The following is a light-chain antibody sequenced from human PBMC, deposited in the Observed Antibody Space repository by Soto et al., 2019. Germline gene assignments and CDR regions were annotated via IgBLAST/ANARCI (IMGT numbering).Light chain of an antibody. CDR1: SGHSSYA. CDR3: QTWGTAIDDVV. V-gene: IGLV4-69*01. CDR2: LNSDGSH. J-gene: IGLJ2*01. Sequence: QSVLTQSPSASASLGASVKLTCTLSSGHSSYAIAWHQQQPEKGPRYLMKLNSDGSHSKGDGIPDRFSGSSSGAERHLTISSLQSEDEADYYCQTWGTAIDDVVFAGGTKVTVL.